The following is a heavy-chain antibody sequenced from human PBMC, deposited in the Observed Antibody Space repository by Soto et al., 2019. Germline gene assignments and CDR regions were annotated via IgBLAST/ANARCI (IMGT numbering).Heavy chain of an antibody. CDR2: INHTGGT. D-gene: IGHD3-3*01. J-gene: IGHJ5*02. CDR3: ATRITVFGLLIPPFDP. V-gene: IGHV4-34*01. CDR1: GGSVNGYY. Sequence: SETLSLTCAVYGGSVNGYYSNWIRQPPGKGLEWIGEINHTGGTHYSPSLKSRVTMSVDTSKNQFSLRLSSVTAAETAIYYCATRITVFGLLIPPFDPWGKGTQVTVSS.